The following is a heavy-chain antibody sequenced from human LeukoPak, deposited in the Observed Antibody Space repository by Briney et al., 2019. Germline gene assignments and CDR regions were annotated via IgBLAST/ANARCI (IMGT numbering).Heavy chain of an antibody. CDR2: INQYGTEK. CDR3: ARDPDSGDAYNWFDP. CDR1: GFSFSDYW. V-gene: IGHV3-7*01. Sequence: GGSLRLTCVASGFSFSDYWVSWVRQTPGKGLEWLANINQYGTEKYYADSMKGRFTISRDNAKNSLYLQMNSLRVEDSGVYYCARDPDSGDAYNWFDPWGQGTQVTVSS. D-gene: IGHD4-17*01. J-gene: IGHJ5*02.